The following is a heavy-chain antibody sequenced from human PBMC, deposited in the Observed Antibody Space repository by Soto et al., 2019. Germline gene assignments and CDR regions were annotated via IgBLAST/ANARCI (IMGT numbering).Heavy chain of an antibody. CDR1: GGSFSSYY. CDR3: ARALGYSSSRYQMNWFDP. D-gene: IGHD6-13*01. V-gene: IGHV4-59*01. J-gene: IGHJ5*01. CDR2: IYYSGST. Sequence: SETLSLTCTVSGGSFSSYYWSWIRQPPGKGLEWIGYIYYSGSTNYNPSLKSRVTMSVDTSKNQFSLKLSSVTAADTAVYYCARALGYSSSRYQMNWFDPWGQGTLVTVSS.